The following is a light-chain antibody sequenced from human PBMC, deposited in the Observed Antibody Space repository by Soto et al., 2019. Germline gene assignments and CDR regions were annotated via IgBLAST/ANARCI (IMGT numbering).Light chain of an antibody. V-gene: IGKV3-20*01. CDR3: QQYGSSPPIT. CDR1: QSVASSH. CDR2: GAS. Sequence: EIVMRQSPATLSVSPWERAALSCRASQSVASSHLAWYRQKPGQAPSLLIYGASSRATGIPDRFSGSGSGTDFTLTISRLEPEDFAVYYCQQYGSSPPITFGQGTRLEIK. J-gene: IGKJ5*01.